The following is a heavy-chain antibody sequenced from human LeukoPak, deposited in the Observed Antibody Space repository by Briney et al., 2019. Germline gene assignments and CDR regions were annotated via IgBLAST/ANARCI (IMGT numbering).Heavy chain of an antibody. D-gene: IGHD3-16*02. CDR3: ARDHSYPTSDASDI. CDR2: IKGDGSEK. CDR1: GFTFSSYW. Sequence: GGSLRLSCAASGFTFSSYWMAWVRQAPGKGLEWVAHIKGDGSEKYYVDSVKGRFTISRDNAKKSLFLQMNSLGAADTAVYYCARDHSYPTSDASDIWGQGTMVTVSS. J-gene: IGHJ3*02. V-gene: IGHV3-7*05.